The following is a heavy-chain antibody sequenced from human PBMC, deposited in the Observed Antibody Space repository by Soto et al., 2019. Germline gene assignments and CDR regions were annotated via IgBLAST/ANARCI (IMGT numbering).Heavy chain of an antibody. D-gene: IGHD2-2*01. CDR3: ARDQYYQQKRKGYYGMDV. CDR2: ISSSSSYI. CDR1: GFTFSSYS. V-gene: IGHV3-21*01. Sequence: GGSLRLSCAASGFTFSSYSMNWVRQAPGKGLEWVSSISSSSSYIYYADSVKGRFTISRDNAKNSLYLQMNSLRAEDTAVYYCARDQYYQQKRKGYYGMDVWGQGTTVTVSS. J-gene: IGHJ6*02.